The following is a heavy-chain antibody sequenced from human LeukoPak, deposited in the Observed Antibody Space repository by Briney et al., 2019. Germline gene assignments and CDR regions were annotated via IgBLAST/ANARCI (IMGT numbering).Heavy chain of an antibody. CDR3: ARVPRGRTFGELGNRDDY. Sequence: PGGSLRLSCAASGFTFSSYSMNWVRQAPGKGLEWVSYISSSSSTIYYADSVKGRFTISRDNAKNSLYLQMNSLRAEDTAVYYCARVPRGRTFGELGNRDDYWGQGTLVTVSS. J-gene: IGHJ4*02. V-gene: IGHV3-48*04. CDR2: ISSSSSTI. D-gene: IGHD3-10*01. CDR1: GFTFSSYS.